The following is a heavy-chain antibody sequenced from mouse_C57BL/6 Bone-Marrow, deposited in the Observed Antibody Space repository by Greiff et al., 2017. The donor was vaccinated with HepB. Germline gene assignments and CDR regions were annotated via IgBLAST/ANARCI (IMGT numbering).Heavy chain of an antibody. V-gene: IGHV2-6*01. J-gene: IGHJ4*01. CDR3: ASRDYYGSSPYAMDY. CDR2: IWGVGST. CDR1: GFSLTSYG. Sequence: QVQLKESGPGLVAPSQSLSITCTVSGFSLTSYGVDWVRQSPGKGLEWLGVIWGVGSTNYNSALKSRLSISKDNSKSQVFLKMNSLQTDDTAMYYCASRDYYGSSPYAMDYWGQGTSVTVSS. D-gene: IGHD1-1*01.